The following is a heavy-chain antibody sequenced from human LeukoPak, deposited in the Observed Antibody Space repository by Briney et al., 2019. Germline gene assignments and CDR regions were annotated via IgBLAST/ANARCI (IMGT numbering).Heavy chain of an antibody. CDR2: MYTRGTA. D-gene: IGHD2-15*01. Sequence: SETLSLTCNVSGGSISSYYWSWIRQPAGKGLEWIGRMYTRGTANYNPSLKSRVTMSADTSKNQFSLKLTSVTAADTAVYYCARTPPYCSGGSCYPGYFDYWGQGTLVTVSS. CDR3: ARTPPYCSGGSCYPGYFDY. J-gene: IGHJ4*02. V-gene: IGHV4-4*07. CDR1: GGSISSYY.